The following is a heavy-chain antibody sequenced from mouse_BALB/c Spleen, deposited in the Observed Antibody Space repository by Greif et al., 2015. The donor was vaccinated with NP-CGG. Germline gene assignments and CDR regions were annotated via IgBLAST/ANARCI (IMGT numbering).Heavy chain of an antibody. CDR2: INPYNGAT. CDR1: GYSFTGYY. Sequence: EVKLQESGPELVKPGASVKISCKASGYSFTGYYMHWVKQSHVKSLEWIGRINPYNGATSYNQNFKDKASLTVDKSSSTAYMELHSLTSEDSAVYYCAAGTGTWFAYWGQGTLVTVSA. CDR3: AAGTGTWFAY. D-gene: IGHD4-1*01. V-gene: IGHV1-31*01. J-gene: IGHJ3*01.